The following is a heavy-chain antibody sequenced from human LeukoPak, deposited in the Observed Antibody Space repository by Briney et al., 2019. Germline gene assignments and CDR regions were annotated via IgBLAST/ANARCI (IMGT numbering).Heavy chain of an antibody. Sequence: SETLSLTCAVYGGSFSGYYWSWIRQPPGKGLEWIGEINHSGSTNYNPSLKSRVTISVDTSKNQFSLKLSSVTAADTAVYYCARGDEQGYCSGGSCFAFDYWGQGTLVTVSS. V-gene: IGHV4-34*01. CDR3: ARGDEQGYCSGGSCFAFDY. J-gene: IGHJ4*02. D-gene: IGHD2-15*01. CDR1: GGSFSGYY. CDR2: INHSGST.